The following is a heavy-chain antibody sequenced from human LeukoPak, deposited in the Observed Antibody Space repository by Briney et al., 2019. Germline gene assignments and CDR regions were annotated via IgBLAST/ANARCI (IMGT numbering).Heavy chain of an antibody. CDR2: IDHSGST. J-gene: IGHJ5*02. V-gene: IGHV4-34*01. D-gene: IGHD4-17*01. CDR1: GGSFSGYY. Sequence: SETLSLTCAVYGGSFSGYYWSWIRQPPGKGLEWTGSIDHSGSTYYNPSLKSRVTISVDTSKNQFSLKLSSVTAADTAVYYCARRRYTVTMRNWFDPWGQGTLVTVSS. CDR3: ARRRYTVTMRNWFDP.